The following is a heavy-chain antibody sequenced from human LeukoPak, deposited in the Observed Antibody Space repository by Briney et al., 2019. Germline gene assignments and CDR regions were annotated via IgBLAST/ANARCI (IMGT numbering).Heavy chain of an antibody. J-gene: IGHJ4*02. D-gene: IGHD4-23*01. CDR2: INNDGIST. V-gene: IGHV3-74*01. CDR3: AKDYGGNSFRYFDY. CDR1: GFTLSSYW. Sequence: GGSLRLSCATSGFTLSSYWMHWVRQVPGKGLEWLSRINNDGISTSYADSVKGRFTISRDNAKNTLYLQMNSLRTEDTALYYCAKDYGGNSFRYFDYWGQGTLVTVSS.